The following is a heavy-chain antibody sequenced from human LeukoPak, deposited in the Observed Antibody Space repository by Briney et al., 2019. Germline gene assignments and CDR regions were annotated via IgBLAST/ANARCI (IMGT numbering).Heavy chain of an antibody. D-gene: IGHD2-21*02. CDR1: GFNFANQA. Sequence: GGSLRLSCAASGFNFANQAMSWVRQTPGKGLEWVSATSGGGDITYYADSVTGRFTISRDNSKDTLFLQMHSLRPGDTAVYYCVREDTPATANYWGQGTLVTISS. J-gene: IGHJ4*02. V-gene: IGHV3-23*01. CDR2: TSGGGDIT. CDR3: VREDTPATANY.